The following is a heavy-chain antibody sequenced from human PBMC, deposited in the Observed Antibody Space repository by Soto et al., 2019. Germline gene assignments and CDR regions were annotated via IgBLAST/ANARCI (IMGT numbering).Heavy chain of an antibody. D-gene: IGHD3-22*01. Sequence: PSETLSLTCTVSGGSISSGDYYWSWIRQPPGKGLEWIGYIYYSGSTYYNPSLKSRVTISVDTSKNQFSLKLSSVTAADTAVYYCARSLGPDYYDSSGYYFDYWGQGTLVTVSS. CDR3: ARSLGPDYYDSSGYYFDY. J-gene: IGHJ4*02. CDR1: GGSISSGDYY. V-gene: IGHV4-30-4*01. CDR2: IYYSGST.